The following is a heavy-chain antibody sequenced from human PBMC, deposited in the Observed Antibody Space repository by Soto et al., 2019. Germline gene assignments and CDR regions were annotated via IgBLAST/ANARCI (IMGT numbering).Heavy chain of an antibody. J-gene: IGHJ4*02. CDR3: ARHGSRWLLLTYFDY. Sequence: PGESLKISCKGSGYSFTSYWIGWVRQMPGKGLEWMGIIYPGDSDTRYSPSFQGQVTISADKSISTAYLQWSSLKASDTAMYYCARHGSRWLLLTYFDYWGQGTLVTVSS. CDR2: IYPGDSDT. V-gene: IGHV5-51*01. CDR1: GYSFTSYW. D-gene: IGHD3-22*01.